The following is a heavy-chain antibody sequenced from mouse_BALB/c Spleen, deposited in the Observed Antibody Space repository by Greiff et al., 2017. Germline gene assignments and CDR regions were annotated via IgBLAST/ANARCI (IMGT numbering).Heavy chain of an antibody. V-gene: IGHV1-69*02. CDR2: IDPSDSYT. Sequence: VQLQQPGAELVKPGASVKLSCKASGYTFTSYWMHWVKQRPGQGLEWIGEIDPSDSYTNYNQKFKGKATLTVDKSSSTAYMQLSSLTSEDSAVYYCARAELRRRFAYWGQGTLVTVSA. J-gene: IGHJ3*01. D-gene: IGHD2-4*01. CDR3: ARAELRRRFAY. CDR1: GYTFTSYW.